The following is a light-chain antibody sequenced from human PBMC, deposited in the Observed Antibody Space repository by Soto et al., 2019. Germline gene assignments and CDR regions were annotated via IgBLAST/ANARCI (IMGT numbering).Light chain of an antibody. CDR1: QSVSSN. J-gene: IGKJ1*01. CDR2: GAS. Sequence: IVMTQSPATLSVSPGERATLSCRASQSVSSNLAWYQQQPGQAPSLLIYGASTRATGIPARFSGSGSGTEFTLTISSLQSEDFAVYYCQQYNNWPRTFGQGTKVEIK. CDR3: QQYNNWPRT. V-gene: IGKV3-15*01.